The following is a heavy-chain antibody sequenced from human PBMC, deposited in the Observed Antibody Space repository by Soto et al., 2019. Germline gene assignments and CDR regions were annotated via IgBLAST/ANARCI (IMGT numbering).Heavy chain of an antibody. CDR1: GGSISSGGYS. CDR2: IYHSGST. CDR3: AAGGGLPFYY. Sequence: QLQLQESGSGLVKPSQTLSLTCAVSGGSISSGGYSWSWIRQPPGKGLEWIGYIYHSGSTYYNPTLKSLFAVSLDRSKYQYSLTVSSATAADYAVDYCAAGGGLPFYYWGQGTLVTVSS. D-gene: IGHD5-12*01. J-gene: IGHJ4*02. V-gene: IGHV4-30-2*01.